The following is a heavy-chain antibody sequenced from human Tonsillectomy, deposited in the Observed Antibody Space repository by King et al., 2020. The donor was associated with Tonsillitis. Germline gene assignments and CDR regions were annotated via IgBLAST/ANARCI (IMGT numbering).Heavy chain of an antibody. J-gene: IGHJ4*02. D-gene: IGHD4-17*01. CDR1: GFTFSNYG. Sequence: VQLVESGGGVVQPGGSPRLSCAASGFTFSNYGMHWVRQAPGKGLEWVAFIRSDGNYKYYADSVKGRFIISRDNSKNTLYLHMNSLRADDTAMYYCAKDEGGPTVTMIDYWGQGTLVTVSS. CDR2: IRSDGNYK. V-gene: IGHV3-30*02. CDR3: AKDEGGPTVTMIDY.